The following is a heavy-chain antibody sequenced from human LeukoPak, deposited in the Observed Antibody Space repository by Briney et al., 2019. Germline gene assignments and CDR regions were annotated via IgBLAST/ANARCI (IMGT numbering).Heavy chain of an antibody. CDR3: ARDYYDSSGYYGYYYYYMDV. Sequence: PGGSLRLSCAASGFTFSSYWMSWVRQAPGKGLEWVANIKQDGSEKYYVDSVKGRFTISRDNAKNSLYLQMNSLRAEDTAVYYCARDYYDSSGYYGYYYYYMDVWGKGTTVTISS. CDR2: IKQDGSEK. D-gene: IGHD3-22*01. CDR1: GFTFSSYW. J-gene: IGHJ6*03. V-gene: IGHV3-7*01.